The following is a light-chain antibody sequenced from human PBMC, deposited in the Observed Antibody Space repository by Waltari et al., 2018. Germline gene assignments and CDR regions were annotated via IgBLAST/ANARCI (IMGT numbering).Light chain of an antibody. J-gene: IGKJ1*01. V-gene: IGKV3-15*01. Sequence: EIVMTQSPATLSVSPGERATLPCRASQSVSSNLAWYQQKPGQAPRLRIYGASTRATGIPARFSGSGSGTEFTLTVSSMQSEDFAVYYCQQYNNWTWTFGQGTKVEIK. CDR1: QSVSSN. CDR2: GAS. CDR3: QQYNNWTWT.